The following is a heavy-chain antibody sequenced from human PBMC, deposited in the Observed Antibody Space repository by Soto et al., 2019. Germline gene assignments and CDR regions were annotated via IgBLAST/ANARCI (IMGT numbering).Heavy chain of an antibody. CDR1: GFTFSSYG. D-gene: IGHD4-17*01. J-gene: IGHJ4*02. CDR2: IWYDGSNK. Sequence: GGSLRLSCAASGFTFSSYGMHWVRQAPGKGLEWVAVIWYDGSNKYYADSVKGRFTISRDNSKNTLYLQMNSLSAEDTAVYYCARDPTGDYGDYVHYFDYWGQGTLVTVSS. V-gene: IGHV3-33*01. CDR3: ARDPTGDYGDYVHYFDY.